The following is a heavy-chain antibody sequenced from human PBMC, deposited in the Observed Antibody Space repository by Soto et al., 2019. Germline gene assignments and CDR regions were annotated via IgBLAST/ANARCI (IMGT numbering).Heavy chain of an antibody. V-gene: IGHV4-59*01. CDR1: GSSITAYS. CDR2: IHYNGNT. J-gene: IGHJ4*02. CDR3: AREGNLGRWLQPLDF. Sequence: SATLSLTCTVSGSSITAYSWSWVRQPPGKGLEWIGNIHYNGNTKYNPSLKSRVTMSVDTSKNQFSLKLISVTAADTAKYFCAREGNLGRWLQPLDFWGQGTLVS. D-gene: IGHD5-12*01.